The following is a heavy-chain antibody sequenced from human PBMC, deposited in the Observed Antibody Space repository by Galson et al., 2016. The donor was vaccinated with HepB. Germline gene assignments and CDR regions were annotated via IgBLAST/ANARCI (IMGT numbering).Heavy chain of an antibody. D-gene: IGHD2-21*02. Sequence: SETLSLTCTVSGASLNRNAYYWDWIRQPPGKGLEWIGTIYYSGNTYYNPSLKSRVTISVDTSKNQFPLKLSSVTAADTAVYYCARHRTYGDSPAAFEIWGQGTMVTVSS. CDR2: IYYSGNT. CDR1: GASLNRNAYY. CDR3: ARHRTYGDSPAAFEI. J-gene: IGHJ3*02. V-gene: IGHV4-39*01.